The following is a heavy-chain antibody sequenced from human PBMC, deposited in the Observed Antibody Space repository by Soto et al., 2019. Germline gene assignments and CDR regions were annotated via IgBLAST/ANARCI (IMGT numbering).Heavy chain of an antibody. Sequence: GASVKVSCKASGYTFTSYAMHWVRQAPGQRLEWMGRINAGNGNTKYSQKFQGRVTITRDTSASTAYMELSSLRSEDTAVYYCARSTRFLEWLSGFDYWGQGTLVTVSS. CDR3: ARSTRFLEWLSGFDY. CDR2: INAGNGNT. V-gene: IGHV1-3*01. D-gene: IGHD3-3*01. J-gene: IGHJ4*02. CDR1: GYTFTSYA.